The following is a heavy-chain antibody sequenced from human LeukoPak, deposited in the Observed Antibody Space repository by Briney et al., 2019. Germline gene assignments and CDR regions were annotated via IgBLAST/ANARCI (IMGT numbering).Heavy chain of an antibody. CDR2: IFDSGST. J-gene: IGHJ4*02. Sequence: PSETLSLTCTVSGGSISSYHWTWIRQPPGEGLEWIGYIFDSGSTNYNPSLKSRVTISVDTTKNQFSLQLRSVTAADTAVYFCTRDPSALSGYFDSWGQGTLVIVSS. V-gene: IGHV4-59*01. CDR1: GGSISSYH. CDR3: TRDPSALSGYFDS.